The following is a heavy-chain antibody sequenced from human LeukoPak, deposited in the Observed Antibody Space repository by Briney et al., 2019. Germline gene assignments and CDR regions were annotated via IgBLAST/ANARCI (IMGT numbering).Heavy chain of an antibody. Sequence: SETLSLTCTVSSASISSSPYYWAWIRQSPGKGLEWIGSISYSGTTYYNPSLMSRVSISVDTSKNHFSLKLSSVTAADTAVYYCAGLYGPFDYWGQGTLVTVSS. V-gene: IGHV4-39*02. CDR2: ISYSGTT. D-gene: IGHD2-2*02. J-gene: IGHJ4*02. CDR1: SASISSSPYY. CDR3: AGLYGPFDY.